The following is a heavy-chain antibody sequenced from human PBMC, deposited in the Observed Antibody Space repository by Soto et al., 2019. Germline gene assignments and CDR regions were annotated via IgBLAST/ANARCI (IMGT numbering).Heavy chain of an antibody. J-gene: IGHJ5*02. CDR2: INPNSGGT. CDR1: GYTFTGYY. D-gene: IGHD2-2*01. Sequence: ASVKVSSKASGYTFTGYYMHWVRQAPGQGLEWLGWINPNSGGTNYAQKFQGWVTMTRDTSISTAYMELSRLRSDDTAVYYCARGGDIVVVPAAMFWFDPWGQGTLVTVSS. V-gene: IGHV1-2*04. CDR3: ARGGDIVVVPAAMFWFDP.